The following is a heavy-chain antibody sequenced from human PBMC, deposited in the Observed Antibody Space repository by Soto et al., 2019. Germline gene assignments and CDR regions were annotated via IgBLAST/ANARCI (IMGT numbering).Heavy chain of an antibody. CDR3: ARRSGPPEPLLSLATKIVVVPAARGAFDI. Sequence: SSETLSLTCTVSGGSISSYYWSWIRQPPGKGLEWIGYIYYSGSTNYNPSLKSRVTISVDTSKNQFSLKLGSVTAADTAVYYCARRSGPPEPLLSLATKIVVVPAARGAFDIWGQGTMVTVSS. V-gene: IGHV4-59*08. J-gene: IGHJ3*02. CDR1: GGSISSYY. CDR2: IYYSGST. D-gene: IGHD2-2*01.